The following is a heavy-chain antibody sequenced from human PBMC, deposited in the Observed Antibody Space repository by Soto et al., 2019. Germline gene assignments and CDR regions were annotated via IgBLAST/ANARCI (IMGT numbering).Heavy chain of an antibody. J-gene: IGHJ3*02. D-gene: IGHD6-13*01. Sequence: SVKVSCKASGGTFSSYAISWVRQAPGQGLEWMGGIIPIFGTANYAQKFQGRVTITTDESTSTAYMELSSLRSEDTAVYYCARVRKLVRDAFDIWGQGTMVTVSS. CDR3: ARVRKLVRDAFDI. CDR1: GGTFSSYA. CDR2: IIPIFGTA. V-gene: IGHV1-69*05.